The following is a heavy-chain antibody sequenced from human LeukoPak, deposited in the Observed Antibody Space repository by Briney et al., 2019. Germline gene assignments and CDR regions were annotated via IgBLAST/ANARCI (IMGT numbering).Heavy chain of an antibody. J-gene: IGHJ6*02. V-gene: IGHV1-8*01. CDR3: ARGHPSLWFGELSLYYYYYGMDV. CDR2: MNPNRGNT. D-gene: IGHD3-10*01. Sequence: GASVKVSCKASGYTFTSYDINWVRQATGQGLEWMGWMNPNRGNTGYAQKFQGRVTMTRNTSISTAYMELSSLRSEDTAVYYCARGHPSLWFGELSLYYYYYGMDVWGQGTTVTVSS. CDR1: GYTFTSYD.